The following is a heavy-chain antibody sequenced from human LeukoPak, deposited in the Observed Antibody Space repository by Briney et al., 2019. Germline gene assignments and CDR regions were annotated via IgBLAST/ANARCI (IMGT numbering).Heavy chain of an antibody. Sequence: SETLSLTCTVSGGSSSSHDWSWLRQPPGKGLEWIGHLYYSGSTNYNPSLKSRVTISVGMSKKQFSLRLTSVNAADTAVYYCARGPIGYDYVWGSWFDYWGQGTLVTVSS. CDR3: ARGPIGYDYVWGSWFDY. J-gene: IGHJ4*02. V-gene: IGHV4-59*11. CDR2: LYYSGST. D-gene: IGHD3-16*01. CDR1: GGSSSSHD.